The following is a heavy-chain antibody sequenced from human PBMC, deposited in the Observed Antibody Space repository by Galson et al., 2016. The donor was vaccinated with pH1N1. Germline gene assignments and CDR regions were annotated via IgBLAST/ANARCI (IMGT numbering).Heavy chain of an antibody. CDR2: IYTSGST. CDR1: SGSLSSYY. V-gene: IGHV4-4*07. D-gene: IGHD2-2*01. CDR3: AREYLVVGEGWEYGLDV. Sequence: SETLSLTCTVSSGSLSSYYWSWIRQPAGKGLEWIGRIYTSGSTTYNPSLRSRVTVSVDTSRNKFSLKLTSLTAADTAVYYCAREYLVVGEGWEYGLDVWGQGTTVTVSS. J-gene: IGHJ6*02.